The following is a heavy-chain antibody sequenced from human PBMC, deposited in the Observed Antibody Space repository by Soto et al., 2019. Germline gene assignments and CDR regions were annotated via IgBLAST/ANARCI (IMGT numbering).Heavy chain of an antibody. CDR1: GYSFTSYW. CDR2: IYPGDSDT. D-gene: IGHD3-3*01. J-gene: IGHJ3*02. Sequence: GESLKISCKGSGYSFTSYWIGWVRQMPGKGLEWMGIIYPGDSDTRYSPSFQGQVSISDDKSISTAYLQWSSLKASDTAMYYCARQAYYDFWSGYYTAAFDIWGQGTMVTVAS. CDR3: ARQAYYDFWSGYYTAAFDI. V-gene: IGHV5-51*01.